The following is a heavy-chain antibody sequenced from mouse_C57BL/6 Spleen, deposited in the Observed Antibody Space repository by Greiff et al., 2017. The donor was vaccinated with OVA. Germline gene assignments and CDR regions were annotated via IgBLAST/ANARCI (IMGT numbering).Heavy chain of an antibody. V-gene: IGHV3-6*01. J-gene: IGHJ4*01. Sequence: EVQVVESGPGLVKPSQSLSLTCSVTGYSITSGYYWNWIRQFPGNKLEWMGYISYDGSNNYNPSLKNRISITRDTSKNQFFLKLNSVTTEDTATYYCAREGDYLYAMDYWGQGTSVTVSS. D-gene: IGHD2-4*01. CDR2: ISYDGSN. CDR1: GYSITSGYY. CDR3: AREGDYLYAMDY.